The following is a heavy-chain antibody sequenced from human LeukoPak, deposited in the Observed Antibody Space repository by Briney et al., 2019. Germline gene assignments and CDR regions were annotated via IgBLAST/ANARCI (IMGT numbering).Heavy chain of an antibody. Sequence: GGSLRLSCAASEFTFSSHAMSWVRQTPGKGLEWVSGISAGGDNTLYADSVKGRFTISRDNSKNTLYLHMNGLRAEDTAVYFCAYYDSSGYYYGRLRYWGQGTPVTVSS. D-gene: IGHD3-22*01. J-gene: IGHJ4*02. CDR2: ISAGGDNT. CDR3: AYYDSSGYYYGRLRY. V-gene: IGHV3-23*01. CDR1: EFTFSSHA.